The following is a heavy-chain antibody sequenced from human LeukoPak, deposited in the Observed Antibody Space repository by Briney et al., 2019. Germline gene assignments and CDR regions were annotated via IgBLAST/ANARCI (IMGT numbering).Heavy chain of an antibody. J-gene: IGHJ5*02. Sequence: PGQSLRLSCAASGFTFSSDSINWVRQAPGKGLEWVSSISGKNRYIYYADSVKGRFTISRDNAKNSLYLQMNSLRAEDTALYYCARGAQNVAAADNWFDPWGQGNLVTVSS. D-gene: IGHD6-13*01. CDR2: ISGKNRYI. CDR1: GFTFSSDS. CDR3: ARGAQNVAAADNWFDP. V-gene: IGHV3-21*01.